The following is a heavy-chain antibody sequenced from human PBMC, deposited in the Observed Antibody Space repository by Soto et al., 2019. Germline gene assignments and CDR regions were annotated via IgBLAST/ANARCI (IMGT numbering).Heavy chain of an antibody. CDR2: IIPIFGTA. V-gene: IGHV1-69*01. CDR3: ARVVRDCSSTSCFYYYYGMDV. J-gene: IGHJ6*02. Sequence: QVQLVQSGAEVKKPGSSVKVSCKASGGTFSSYAISWVRQAPGQGLEWMGGIIPIFGTANYAQKFEGRVTITADESMSTAYMELSSLRSEDTAVYYCARVVRDCSSTSCFYYYYGMDVWGQGTTVTVSS. CDR1: GGTFSSYA. D-gene: IGHD2-2*01.